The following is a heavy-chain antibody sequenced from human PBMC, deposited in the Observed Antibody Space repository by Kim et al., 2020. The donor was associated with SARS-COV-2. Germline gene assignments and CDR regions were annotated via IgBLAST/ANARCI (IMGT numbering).Heavy chain of an antibody. D-gene: IGHD3-10*02. V-gene: IGHV4-39*01. J-gene: IGHJ5*02. CDR3: AGRTYYVPFDP. CDR2: IFYSGST. Sequence: SETLSLTCTVSGDSVFFSNYYWGWIRQPPGKGLEWIGSIFYSGSTYSNPSLKSRVTISVDTSKNQFSLKLSSVTAADTAVYYCAGRTYYVPFDPWGQGTLVTVSS. CDR1: GDSVFFSNYY.